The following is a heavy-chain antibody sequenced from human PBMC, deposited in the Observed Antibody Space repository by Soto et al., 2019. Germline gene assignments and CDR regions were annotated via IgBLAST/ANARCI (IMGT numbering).Heavy chain of an antibody. J-gene: IGHJ5*02. CDR3: ARVAEWELCFDP. Sequence: QLQLQESGSGLVKPSQTLSLTCAVSGGSISSGGYSWSWIRQPPGKGLEWIGYIYHSGSTYYNPSLKIRVTIAVDRSKNQFSLKLRSVTAADTAVYYCARVAEWELCFDPWGQGTLVTVSS. CDR2: IYHSGST. CDR1: GGSISSGGYS. D-gene: IGHD1-26*01. V-gene: IGHV4-30-2*01.